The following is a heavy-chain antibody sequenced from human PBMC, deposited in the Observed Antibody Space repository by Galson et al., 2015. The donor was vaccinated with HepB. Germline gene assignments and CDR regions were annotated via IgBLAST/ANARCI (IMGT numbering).Heavy chain of an antibody. J-gene: IGHJ6*02. CDR1: GYNFDDFT. CDR2: ISWDGART. V-gene: IGHV3-43*01. Sequence: SLRLSCAASGYNFDDFTMHWVRQAPGKGLEWVSLISWDGARTSLADSMKGRFTLSRDNNKNSLFLHMSSLRTGDTALYYCAKDVNPRLRYFDRIETSSYYGVDVWGHGTTVTVSS. D-gene: IGHD3-9*01. CDR3: AKDVNPRLRYFDRIETSSYYGVDV.